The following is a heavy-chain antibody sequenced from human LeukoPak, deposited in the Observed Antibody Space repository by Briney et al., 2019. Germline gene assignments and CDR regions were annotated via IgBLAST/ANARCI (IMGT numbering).Heavy chain of an antibody. D-gene: IGHD6-13*01. Sequence: GGSLRLSCAASGFTFSSYAMHWVRQAPGKGLEWVAVISSDGSNKYYADSVRGRFTISRDNSRNTLYLQMNSLRSEDTAVYYCARVWAAAGISWFDPWGQGTLVTVSS. J-gene: IGHJ5*02. CDR1: GFTFSSYA. V-gene: IGHV3-30-3*01. CDR3: ARVWAAAGISWFDP. CDR2: ISSDGSNK.